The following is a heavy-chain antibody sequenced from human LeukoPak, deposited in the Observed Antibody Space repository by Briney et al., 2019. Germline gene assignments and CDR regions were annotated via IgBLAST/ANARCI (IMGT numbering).Heavy chain of an antibody. CDR2: IKQDGSEK. J-gene: IGHJ6*03. CDR3: ARVPLDWNYYYMDV. Sequence: GGSLRLSCAASGFTFSSYWMSWVRQAPGKGLEWVANIKQDGSEKYYVDSVKGRFTISRDNAKNSLYLQMNSLRAEDTAVYYCARVPLDWNYYYMDVWGKGTTVTISS. V-gene: IGHV3-7*01. D-gene: IGHD3-9*01. CDR1: GFTFSSYW.